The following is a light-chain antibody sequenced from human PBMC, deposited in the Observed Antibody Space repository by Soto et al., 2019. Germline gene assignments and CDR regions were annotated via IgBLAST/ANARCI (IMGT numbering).Light chain of an antibody. CDR3: NSYTSSSPYV. Sequence: QSVLTQPASVSGSPGQSITISCTGTSSDVGGYKYVTWYQHHPGKAPKLIIYEVSHRPSGVSIRFSGSKSGNTASLTISGLQAEDEADYYCNSYTSSSPYVFGTGTKVTGL. V-gene: IGLV2-14*01. CDR1: SSDVGGYKY. CDR2: EVS. J-gene: IGLJ1*01.